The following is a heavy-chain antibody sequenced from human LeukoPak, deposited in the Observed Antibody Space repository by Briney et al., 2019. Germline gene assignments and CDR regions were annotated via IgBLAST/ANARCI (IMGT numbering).Heavy chain of an antibody. CDR1: GFTVDSNY. J-gene: IGHJ4*02. CDR2: IYTGGNT. Sequence: GSLRLSCAASGFTVDSNYLSWVRQAPGKGLEWVSTIYTGGNTYYAASVKGRFTISRDSSKNTLYLQMNRLRVEDTAVYYCAKQTGSWHDHYFDYWGQGTLVTVSS. CDR3: AKQTGSWHDHYFDY. D-gene: IGHD6-13*01. V-gene: IGHV3-53*01.